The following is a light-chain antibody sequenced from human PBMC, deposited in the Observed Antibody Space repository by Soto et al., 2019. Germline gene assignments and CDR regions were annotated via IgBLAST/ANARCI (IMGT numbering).Light chain of an antibody. CDR2: EVT. CDR1: SSDVGAYNF. V-gene: IGLV2-8*01. Sequence: QSALAQPPSASGSPGQSVTISCTGTSSDVGAYNFVSWYQQLPGKAPKLMIYEVTKRPSGVPDRFSGSKSGNTASLTVSGLQAEDGADYSGSSYAGSITIFVFGPGPNLT. J-gene: IGLJ1*01. CDR3: SSYAGSITIFV.